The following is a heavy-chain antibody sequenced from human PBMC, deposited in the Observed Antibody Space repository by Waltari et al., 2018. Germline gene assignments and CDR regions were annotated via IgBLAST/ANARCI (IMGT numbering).Heavy chain of an antibody. V-gene: IGHV4-34*01. J-gene: IGHJ4*02. CDR2: INHSGST. CDR3: ARGLYSRDPPDY. CDR1: GGSFSGYY. D-gene: IGHD6-13*01. Sequence: QVQLQQWGAGLLKPSETLSLTCAVYGGSFSGYYWSWIRQPPGTGLEWIGEINHSGSTNYNPSLKSRVTISVDTAKNQFSLKLSSVTAADTAVYYCARGLYSRDPPDYWGQGTLVTVSS.